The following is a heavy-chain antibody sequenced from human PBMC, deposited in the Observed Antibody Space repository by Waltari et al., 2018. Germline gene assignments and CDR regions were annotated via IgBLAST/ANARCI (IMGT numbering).Heavy chain of an antibody. J-gene: IGHJ4*02. Sequence: EVQVVESGGGLVQPGESLTLSCRVSGFPFTAYWMHWVRQVPGKGLEWVSGVKPDGTTKNYADSVRGRCTISRDNARNTVHLQLNSLRVEDTAVYYCGTLEDVASWGRGALVTVSS. CDR3: GTLEDVAS. CDR2: VKPDGTTK. V-gene: IGHV3-74*01. CDR1: GFPFTAYW. D-gene: IGHD3-16*01.